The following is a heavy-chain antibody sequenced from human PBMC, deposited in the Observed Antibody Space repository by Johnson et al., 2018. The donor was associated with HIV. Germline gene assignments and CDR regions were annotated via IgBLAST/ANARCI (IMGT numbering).Heavy chain of an antibody. CDR3: AKGESSSSEPDAFDI. V-gene: IGHV3-30*18. CDR2: ISYDGSNK. Sequence: QVQLVESGGGVVQPGRSLRLSCAASGFTFSSYGMHWVRQAPGKGLEWVAVISYDGSNKYYADSVKGRFTISRDNSMNTLYLQMNSLRAEDTAVYYWAKGESSSSEPDAFDIWGQGTMVTVSS. D-gene: IGHD6-6*01. CDR1: GFTFSSYG. J-gene: IGHJ3*02.